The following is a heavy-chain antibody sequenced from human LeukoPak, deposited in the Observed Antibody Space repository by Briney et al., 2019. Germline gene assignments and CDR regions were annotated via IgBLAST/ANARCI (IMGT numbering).Heavy chain of an antibody. V-gene: IGHV1-18*01. CDR2: ISAYNGNT. J-gene: IGHJ4*02. Sequence: ASVKVSCKASGYTFTSYGISWVRQAPGQGLEWMGWISAYNGNTNYAQKRQGRVTVTTDTSTSTAYMELRSLRSDDTAVYYCARGGLWFGELLGTFDYWGQGTLVTVSS. D-gene: IGHD3-10*01. CDR3: ARGGLWFGELLGTFDY. CDR1: GYTFTSYG.